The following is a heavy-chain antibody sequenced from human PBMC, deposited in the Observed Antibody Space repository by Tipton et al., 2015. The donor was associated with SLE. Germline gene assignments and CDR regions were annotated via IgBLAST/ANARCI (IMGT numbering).Heavy chain of an antibody. Sequence: TLSLTCTVSGDSISSGNYYWNWIRQPPGKGLEWIGYIYYSGSTNYNPSLKSRVTISVDTSKNQFSLKLSSVTAADTAVYYCATSHERHSSGCTFDYWGQGTLVAVSS. CDR2: IYYSGST. CDR1: GDSISSGNYY. D-gene: IGHD6-19*01. CDR3: ATSHERHSSGCTFDY. V-gene: IGHV4-61*01. J-gene: IGHJ4*02.